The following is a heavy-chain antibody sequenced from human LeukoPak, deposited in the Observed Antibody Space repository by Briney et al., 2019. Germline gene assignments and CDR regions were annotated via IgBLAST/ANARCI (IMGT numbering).Heavy chain of an antibody. D-gene: IGHD6-19*01. Sequence: GGSLRLSCAASGFTFSSYSMNWVRQAPGKGLEWGSYISSSSSTIYYADSVKGRFTISRDNAKNSLYLQMNSLRDEDTAVYCCARDSMRYSSGWTTDYFDYWGQGTLVTVSS. J-gene: IGHJ4*02. CDR2: ISSSSSTI. V-gene: IGHV3-48*02. CDR1: GFTFSSYS. CDR3: ARDSMRYSSGWTTDYFDY.